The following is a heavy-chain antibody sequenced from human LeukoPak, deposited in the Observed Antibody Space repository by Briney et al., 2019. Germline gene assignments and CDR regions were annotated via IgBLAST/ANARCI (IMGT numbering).Heavy chain of an antibody. V-gene: IGHV3-21*01. CDR2: ITTSSSSR. CDR3: ARGGHSYGSEFDN. Sequence: PGGSLRLSCAASGFTFSSYTMNWVRQAPGKGLEWVSSITTSSSSRYYADSVKGRFTISRDDAKNSLDLQMNSLRPEDTAVYYCARGGHSYGSEFDNWGQGTLVTVSS. D-gene: IGHD5-18*01. J-gene: IGHJ4*02. CDR1: GFTFSSYT.